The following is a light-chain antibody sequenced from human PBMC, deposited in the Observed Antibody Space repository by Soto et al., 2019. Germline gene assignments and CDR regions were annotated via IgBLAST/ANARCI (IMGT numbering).Light chain of an antibody. CDR1: SGSVSTNYY. J-gene: IGLJ2*01. CDR2: GTN. Sequence: QTVVTQEPSFSVSPGGTVTLTCGLSSGSVSTNYYPSWYQQTPGQAPRTLIYGTNTRSSGVPDRFSGSILGNKAALTIAWAQADDESDYYCVLYMGSGISVFGGGTKLTVL. V-gene: IGLV8-61*01. CDR3: VLYMGSGISV.